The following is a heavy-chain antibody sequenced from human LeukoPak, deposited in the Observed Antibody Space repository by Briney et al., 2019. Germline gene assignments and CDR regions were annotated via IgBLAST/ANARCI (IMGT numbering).Heavy chain of an antibody. V-gene: IGHV3-30-3*01. D-gene: IGHD2-15*01. CDR3: ARGDRLYCSGSTCYYDRSKIIDY. CDR1: GFSFSSYA. CDR2: ISHDGSNQ. Sequence: GGSLRLSCAASGFSFSSYAIHWVRQAPGKGLEWVAVISHDGSNQYYADSVKGRFTISRGNSKNTLSLQMNSLRADDTAMYYCARGDRLYCSGSTCYYDRSKIIDYWGQGTLVTVSS. J-gene: IGHJ4*02.